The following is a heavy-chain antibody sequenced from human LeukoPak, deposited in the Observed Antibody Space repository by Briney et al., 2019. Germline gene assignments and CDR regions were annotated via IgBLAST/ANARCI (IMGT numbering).Heavy chain of an antibody. CDR2: ISSSSSGT. J-gene: IGHJ4*02. V-gene: IGHV3-23*01. D-gene: IGHD3-22*01. CDR1: GFTFSSYA. Sequence: PGGSLRLSCAASGFTFSSYAMSWVRQAPGKGLEWVSAISSSSSGTYYPDSVRGRFTISRDNSKNMVYLQMSSLRAEDTAVYYCAKVVNSGYYYYFDYWGQGTLVTVSA. CDR3: AKVVNSGYYYYFDY.